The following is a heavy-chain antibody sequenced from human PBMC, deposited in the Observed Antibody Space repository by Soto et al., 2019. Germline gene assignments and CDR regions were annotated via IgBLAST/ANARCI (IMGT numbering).Heavy chain of an antibody. V-gene: IGHV3-23*01. CDR1: GFRFSDYA. Sequence: GGSLRLSCAASGFRFSDYAMYWVRQAPGEGLEWVSSISASGGPTYIADSVKGRFAIARDNAKNTLSLQMNSLRAEDTAIYYCVKDYDIAILPKDHWGQGTLVTVSS. D-gene: IGHD3-16*01. J-gene: IGHJ4*02. CDR2: ISASGGPT. CDR3: VKDYDIAILPKDH.